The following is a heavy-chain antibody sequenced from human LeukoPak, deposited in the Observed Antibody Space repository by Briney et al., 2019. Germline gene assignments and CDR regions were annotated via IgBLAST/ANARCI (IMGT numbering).Heavy chain of an antibody. Sequence: GGSLRLSCAASGFTFTNYAMSWVRQAPGKGLEWVSTISRSGYSTYYADSVSGRFTISRDNSKSTLFLQMNGLRAEDTAVYYCAKALWFGELLYFDYWGQGSLVTVSS. V-gene: IGHV3-23*01. CDR3: AKALWFGELLYFDY. CDR1: GFTFTNYA. D-gene: IGHD3-10*01. J-gene: IGHJ4*02. CDR2: ISRSGYST.